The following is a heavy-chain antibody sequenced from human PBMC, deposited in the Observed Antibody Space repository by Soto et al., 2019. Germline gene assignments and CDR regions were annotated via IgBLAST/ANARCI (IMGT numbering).Heavy chain of an antibody. CDR3: ARDVSDYDILTGYYLNWFDP. D-gene: IGHD3-9*01. CDR1: GFTFSSYT. V-gene: IGHV3-48*04. J-gene: IGHJ5*02. CDR2: IRLSGSAT. Sequence: GGSLRLSCAASGFTFSSYTMNWVRQAPGKGLEWLSYIRLSGSATYNTDSVKGRFTISRDNAKNSLYLQMNSLRAEDTAVYYCARDVSDYDILTGYYLNWFDPWGQGTLVTVSS.